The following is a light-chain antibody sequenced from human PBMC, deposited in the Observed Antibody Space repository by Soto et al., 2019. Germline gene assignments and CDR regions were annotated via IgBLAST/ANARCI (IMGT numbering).Light chain of an antibody. Sequence: EIVMTQSPATLSVSPGERATLSCRASQSVSSKLAWYQQKPGQAPRVLIYGASTRATGIPARFSGSGSGTEFTLTISILQSEDFAVYYCQHYNDGPPTWTFGQGTRVEIK. CDR1: QSVSSK. CDR2: GAS. CDR3: QHYNDGPPTWT. J-gene: IGKJ1*01. V-gene: IGKV3-15*01.